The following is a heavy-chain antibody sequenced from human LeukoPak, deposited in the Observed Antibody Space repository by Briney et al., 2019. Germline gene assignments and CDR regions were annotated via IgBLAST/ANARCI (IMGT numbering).Heavy chain of an antibody. D-gene: IGHD6-6*01. CDR3: ARKKSIAAGGFDP. J-gene: IGHJ5*02. V-gene: IGHV4-59*01. Sequence: SSETLSLTCTVSGGAISNYYWSWIRQPPGKGLEWIGYIYYSGSTNYNPSLKSRVTISVDTSKNQFSLKLSSVTAADTAVYYCARKKSIAAGGFDPWGQGTLVTVSS. CDR2: IYYSGST. CDR1: GGAISNYY.